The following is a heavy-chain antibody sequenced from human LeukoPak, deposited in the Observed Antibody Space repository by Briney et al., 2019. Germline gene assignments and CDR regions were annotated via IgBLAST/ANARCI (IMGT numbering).Heavy chain of an antibody. CDR3: ARAPVPAPNWFDP. CDR2: INPNSGGT. D-gene: IGHD6-19*01. CDR1: GYTFTGYY. J-gene: IGHJ5*02. Sequence: ASVKVSCKASGYTFTGYYMHWVRQAPGQGLEWMGWINPNSGGTNYAQKVQGRVTMTRDTSISTAYMELSRLRSDDTAVYYCARAPVPAPNWFDPWGQGTLVTVSS. V-gene: IGHV1-2*02.